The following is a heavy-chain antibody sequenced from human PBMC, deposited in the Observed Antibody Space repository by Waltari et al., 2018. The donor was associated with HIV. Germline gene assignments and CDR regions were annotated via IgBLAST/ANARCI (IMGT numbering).Heavy chain of an antibody. D-gene: IGHD3-10*01. V-gene: IGHV3-33*01. Sequence: LVESGGGVVQPGKSLTLSCAASGFTFSTYGFHWVRQVPGKGLGWVELIWFDGSKEFYADSVKGRFTISRDNSKNTLYLQMNSLRDEDTALYHCARENDPSGSYYYNAFDIWGQGTTVTVSS. CDR3: ARENDPSGSYYYNAFDI. CDR1: GFTFSTYG. CDR2: IWFDGSKE. J-gene: IGHJ3*02.